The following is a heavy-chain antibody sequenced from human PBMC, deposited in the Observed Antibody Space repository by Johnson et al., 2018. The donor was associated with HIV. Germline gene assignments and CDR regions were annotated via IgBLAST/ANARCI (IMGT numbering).Heavy chain of an antibody. CDR2: ISWNSRSL. Sequence: VQLVESGGGLVQPGRSLRLSCAASGFTFDDYAMHWVRQAPGKGLEWVSGISWNSRSLAYADSVKGRFTISRDNSKNTLYLQMNSLRAEDTAVYYCARGFHSAFDIWGQGTMVTVSS. CDR3: ARGFHSAFDI. CDR1: GFTFDDYA. V-gene: IGHV3-9*01. J-gene: IGHJ3*02. D-gene: IGHD2/OR15-2a*01.